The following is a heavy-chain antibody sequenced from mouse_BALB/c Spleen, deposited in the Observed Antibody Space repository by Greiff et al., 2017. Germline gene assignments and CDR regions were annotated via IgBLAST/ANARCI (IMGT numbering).Heavy chain of an antibody. CDR2: ILPGSGST. D-gene: IGHD1-1*01. CDR1: GYTFSSYW. V-gene: IGHV1-9*01. Sequence: VQGVESGAELMKPGASVKISCKATGYTFSSYWIEWVKQRPGHGLEWIGEILPGSGSTNYNEKFKGKATFTADTSSNTAYMQLSSLTSEDSAVYYCARWVPTVVAPFDYWGQGTTLTVSS. J-gene: IGHJ2*01. CDR3: ARWVPTVVAPFDY.